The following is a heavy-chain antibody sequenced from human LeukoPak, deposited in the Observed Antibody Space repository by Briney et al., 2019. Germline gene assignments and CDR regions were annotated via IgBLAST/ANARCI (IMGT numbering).Heavy chain of an antibody. D-gene: IGHD2-2*01. CDR1: GWTFSSYA. V-gene: IGHV1-69*13. J-gene: IGHJ5*02. CDR3: AREARQRYCSSTSCYAAQSWFDP. Sequence: SVKVSCKASGWTFSSYAMSWVRQAPGQGLEWMGWIIPIFGTANYAQKFQGRVTITADESTSTAYMELSSLRSEDTAVYYCAREARQRYCSSTSCYAAQSWFDPWGQGTLVTVSS. CDR2: IIPIFGTA.